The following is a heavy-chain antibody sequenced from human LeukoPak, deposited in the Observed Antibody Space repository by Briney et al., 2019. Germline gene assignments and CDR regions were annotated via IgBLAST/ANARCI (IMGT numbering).Heavy chain of an antibody. Sequence: SQTLSLTCTVSGGSISSGGYYWSWIRQHPGKGLEWIGYIYYSGSTYYNPSLKSRVTISVDTSKNQFSLKLSSVTAADTAVYYRARGGSGSYYEDWFDPWGQGTLVTVSS. CDR3: ARGGSGSYYEDWFDP. CDR1: GGSISSGGYY. V-gene: IGHV4-31*03. D-gene: IGHD3-10*01. CDR2: IYYSGST. J-gene: IGHJ5*02.